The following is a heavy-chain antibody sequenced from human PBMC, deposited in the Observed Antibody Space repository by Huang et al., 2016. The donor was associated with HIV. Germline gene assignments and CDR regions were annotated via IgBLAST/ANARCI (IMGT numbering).Heavy chain of an antibody. J-gene: IGHJ3*02. D-gene: IGHD2-15*01. CDR2: FDPEEGET. CDR3: ATSTPDVGAGVLRSAFDI. V-gene: IGHV1-24*01. Sequence: QVQLVESGAELKKPGASVRVSCKVSGYTVSELSLHWVRQAPEKGLEWRGGFDPEEGETIYAQELQGRVTMTEDTSTDTAYMELSSLRPEDTAVYYCATSTPDVGAGVLRSAFDIWGQGTMVTVSS. CDR1: GYTVSELS.